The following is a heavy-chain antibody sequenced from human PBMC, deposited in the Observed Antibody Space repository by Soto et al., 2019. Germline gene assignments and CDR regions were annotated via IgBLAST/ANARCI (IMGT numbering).Heavy chain of an antibody. D-gene: IGHD1-26*01. CDR3: ARGGGSPDY. J-gene: IGHJ4*02. CDR1: GGYISSYC. CDR2: IYYSGST. V-gene: IGHV4-59*08. Sequence: SETLSLTCTVSGGYISSYCWRWIRQPPGKGLEWIGYIYYSGSTNYNPSLKSRVTISVDTSKNQFSLKLSSVTAADTAVYYCARGGGSPDYWGQGTLVTVPS.